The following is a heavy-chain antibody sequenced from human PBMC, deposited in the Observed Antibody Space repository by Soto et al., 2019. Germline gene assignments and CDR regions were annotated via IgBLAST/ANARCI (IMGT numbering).Heavy chain of an antibody. D-gene: IGHD2-2*01. CDR3: AREDIVVVPAAQPYYYYYGMDV. V-gene: IGHV3-7*03. J-gene: IGHJ6*02. Sequence: WGSLRLSCAASGFTFSSYWMSWVRQAPGKGLEWVANIKQDGSEKYYVDSVKGRFTISRDNAKNSLYLQMNSLRAEDTAVYYCAREDIVVVPAAQPYYYYYGMDVWGQGTTVTVSS. CDR2: IKQDGSEK. CDR1: GFTFSSYW.